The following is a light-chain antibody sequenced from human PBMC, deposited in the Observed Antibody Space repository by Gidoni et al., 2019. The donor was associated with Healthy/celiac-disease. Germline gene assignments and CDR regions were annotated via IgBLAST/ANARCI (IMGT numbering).Light chain of an antibody. J-gene: IGKJ5*01. CDR1: QSVSSY. Sequence: EIVLTQSPATLSLSPGERATLSCRASQSVSSYLAWYQQKPGQAPRLLIYDASNRATGIPARFSGSGSGTDFPLTISSLDPEDFAVYYCQQRSNWPITFGQGTRLEI. V-gene: IGKV3-11*01. CDR3: QQRSNWPIT. CDR2: DAS.